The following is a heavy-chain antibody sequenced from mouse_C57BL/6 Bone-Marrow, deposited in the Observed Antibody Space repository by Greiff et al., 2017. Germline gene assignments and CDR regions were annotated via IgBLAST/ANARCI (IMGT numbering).Heavy chain of an antibody. V-gene: IGHV1-50*01. CDR1: GYTFTSYW. CDR3: AREGMANYFDY. D-gene: IGHD2-10*02. CDR2: IDPSDSYT. J-gene: IGHJ2*01. Sequence: VQLQQPGAELVKPGASVKLSCKASGYTFTSYWMQWVKQRPGQGLEWIGEIDPSDSYTNSNQKFKGKATLTVDTSSSTAYMQLSSLTSEDSAVYYCAREGMANYFDYWGQGTTLTVSS.